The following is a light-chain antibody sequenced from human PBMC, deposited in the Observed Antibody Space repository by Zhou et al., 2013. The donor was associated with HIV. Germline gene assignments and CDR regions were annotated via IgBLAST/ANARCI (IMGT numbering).Light chain of an antibody. V-gene: IGKV1-5*03. CDR3: QQYNTYPIT. CDR1: QSISNW. Sequence: DIQMTQSPSTLSASVGDRVTIACRASQSISNWLAWYQKRPGKAPKLLIYKASNLESGVPLRFSGSRSGTEFTLTISGLQPDDYGTYYCQQYNTYPITFGQGTRLDI. CDR2: KAS. J-gene: IGKJ5*01.